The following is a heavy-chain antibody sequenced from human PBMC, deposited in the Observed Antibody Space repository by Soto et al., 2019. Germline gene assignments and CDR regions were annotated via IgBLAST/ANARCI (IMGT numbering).Heavy chain of an antibody. D-gene: IGHD3-16*02. CDR1: GYTFTAYA. J-gene: IGHJ4*02. Sequence: QVQLAQSGAEERKPGASVKVSCEATGYTFTAYAMHWVRQAPGQRLEWMGWINPANGNTKYSQKFQGRLTITSDTSANIVSMELNSLTSEDTAMYYCTRSAISPYGGLIGPFDYWGQGNLVTVSS. V-gene: IGHV1-3*05. CDR2: INPANGNT. CDR3: TRSAISPYGGLIGPFDY.